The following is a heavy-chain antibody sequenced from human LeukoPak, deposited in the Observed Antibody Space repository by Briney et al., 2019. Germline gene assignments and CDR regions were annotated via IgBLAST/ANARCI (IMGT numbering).Heavy chain of an antibody. Sequence: SVKVSCKASGGTLNNSPFSWMRQAPGQGLEWMGGTIPILGTANYAQKFQGRVTITTDDSTNTVYMELSSLTSEDTAVYYCARIPYGSGSYYDYWGQGTLVTVSS. CDR2: TIPILGTA. V-gene: IGHV1-69*05. J-gene: IGHJ4*02. CDR1: GGTLNNSP. D-gene: IGHD3-10*01. CDR3: ARIPYGSGSYYDY.